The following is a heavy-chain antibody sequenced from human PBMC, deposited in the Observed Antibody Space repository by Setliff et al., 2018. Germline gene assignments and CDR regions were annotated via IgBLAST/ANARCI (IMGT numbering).Heavy chain of an antibody. J-gene: IGHJ4*02. V-gene: IGHV1-69*02. CDR1: GGPLNSYS. D-gene: IGHD3-22*01. CDR3: ARHPPPPNYFDIGALDS. CDR2: IIPVLDIT. Sequence: SVKVSCKASGGPLNSYSFSWVRQVPGQGLEWMGRIIPVLDITRYSQKFQGRVTITADKSTGIIYMELTSLRSDDTAVYYCARHPPPPNYFDIGALDSWGQGTLVTVSS.